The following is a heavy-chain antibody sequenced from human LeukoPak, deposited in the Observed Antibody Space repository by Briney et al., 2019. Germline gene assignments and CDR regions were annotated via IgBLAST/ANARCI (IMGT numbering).Heavy chain of an antibody. CDR1: GYTFTSYY. J-gene: IGHJ5*02. Sequence: ALVKVSCKASGYTFTSYYMHWVRQAPGQGLEWMGIINPSGGSTSYAQKFQGRVTMTRDTSTCTVYMELSSLRSEDTAVYYCARGPRVTIFGVVLDLKNNWFDPWGQGTLVTVSS. CDR2: INPSGGST. D-gene: IGHD3-3*01. CDR3: ARGPRVTIFGVVLDLKNNWFDP. V-gene: IGHV1-46*03.